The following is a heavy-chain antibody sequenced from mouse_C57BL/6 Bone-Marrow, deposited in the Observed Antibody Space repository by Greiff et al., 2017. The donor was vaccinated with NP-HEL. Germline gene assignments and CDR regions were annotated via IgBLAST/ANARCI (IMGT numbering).Heavy chain of an antibody. Sequence: EVQLVESGGGLVQPKGSLKLSCAASGFTFNTYAMHWVRQAPGKGLEWVARIRSKSSNYATYYADSVKDSFTISRDDSQSMLYLQMNNLKTEDTAKYDSGGEEGIYYYGSCAFDGWGQGTTVTVAS. D-gene: IGHD1-1*01. V-gene: IGHV10-3*01. CDR3: GGEEGIYYYGSCAFDG. CDR2: IRSKSSNYAT. CDR1: GFTFNTYA. J-gene: IGHJ2*01.